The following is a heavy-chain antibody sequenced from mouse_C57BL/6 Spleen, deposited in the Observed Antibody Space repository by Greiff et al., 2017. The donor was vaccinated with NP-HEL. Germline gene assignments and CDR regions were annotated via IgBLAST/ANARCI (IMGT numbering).Heavy chain of an antibody. CDR2: IDPSDSET. Sequence: PIQGLEWIGNIDPSDSETHYNQKFKDKATLTVDKSSSTAYMQLSSLTSEDSAVYYCAREGYFDVWGTGTTVTVSS. V-gene: IGHV1-52*01. CDR3: AREGYFDV. J-gene: IGHJ1*03.